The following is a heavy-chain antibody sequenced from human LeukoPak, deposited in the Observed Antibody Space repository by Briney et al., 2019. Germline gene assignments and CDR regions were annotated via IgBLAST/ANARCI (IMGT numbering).Heavy chain of an antibody. J-gene: IGHJ5*02. Sequence: PGGSLRLSCAASGFTFSDYYMSWIRQAPGKGLGWVSYISSSGSTIYYADSVKGRFTISRDNAKNSLYLQMNSLRAEDTAVYYCARSPFAAMGLVWFDPWGQGTLVTVSS. CDR1: GFTFSDYY. V-gene: IGHV3-11*01. D-gene: IGHD2-2*01. CDR3: ARSPFAAMGLVWFDP. CDR2: ISSSGSTI.